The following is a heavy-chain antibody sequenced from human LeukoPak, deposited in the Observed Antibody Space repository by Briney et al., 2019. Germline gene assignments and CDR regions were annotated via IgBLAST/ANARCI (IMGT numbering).Heavy chain of an antibody. CDR3: ARPRGYYYDSSGPNVFDI. Sequence: SETLALTCTVSGGSIRGYYWSWIRQPLGKGLEWIGYIFYSGSTNYNPSLKSRVTISVDASKNQFSLKLSSVTAADTAVYYCARPRGYYYDSSGPNVFDIWGQGTMVTVSS. J-gene: IGHJ3*02. V-gene: IGHV4-59*01. CDR2: IFYSGST. D-gene: IGHD3-22*01. CDR1: GGSIRGYY.